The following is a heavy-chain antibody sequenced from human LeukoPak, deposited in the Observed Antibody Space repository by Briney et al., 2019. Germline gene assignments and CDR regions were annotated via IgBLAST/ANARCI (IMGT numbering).Heavy chain of an antibody. J-gene: IGHJ6*02. D-gene: IGHD2-2*02. CDR1: VGSINSGNW. CDR2: IYHNGTP. V-gene: IGHV4-4*02. Sequence: SETLSLTCAVSVGSINSGNWWTWVRQSPGKGLEWIGEIYHNGTPNYNPSLKSRVTISADTFKNHFSLKMTSVTAADTAVYYCATAPILRGEGGEHYKYGMDVWGQGTTVIVSS. CDR3: ATAPILRGEGGEHYKYGMDV.